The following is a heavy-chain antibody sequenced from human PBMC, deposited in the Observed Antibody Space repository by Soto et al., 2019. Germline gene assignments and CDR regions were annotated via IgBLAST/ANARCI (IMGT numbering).Heavy chain of an antibody. D-gene: IGHD1-1*01. CDR1: GYTFTSYG. V-gene: IGHV1-18*01. J-gene: IGHJ4*02. CDR2: ISAHNGNT. Sequence: QVHLVQSGAEVKKPGASVKVSCKASGYTFTSYGITWVRQAPGQGLEWMGWISAHNGNTDYAQKLQGRVIVTRDTSTSTAYMELRSFRSEDTAVYYCARGRYGDYWGQGALVTVSS. CDR3: ARGRYGDY.